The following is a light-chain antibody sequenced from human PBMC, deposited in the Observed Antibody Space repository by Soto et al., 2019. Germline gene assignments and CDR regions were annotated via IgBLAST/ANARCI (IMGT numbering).Light chain of an antibody. J-gene: IGKJ1*01. V-gene: IGKV1-5*01. CDR3: QQYNSYPWT. CDR2: DAS. Sequence: DIQMTQSPSTLSASVGDRVTITCRASHSISSWLAWYQQKPGKAPKLLIYDASSLESGVSSRFSGSGSGTEFTLTISSLQPEDFATYYCQQYNSYPWTFGQGTKVEIK. CDR1: HSISSW.